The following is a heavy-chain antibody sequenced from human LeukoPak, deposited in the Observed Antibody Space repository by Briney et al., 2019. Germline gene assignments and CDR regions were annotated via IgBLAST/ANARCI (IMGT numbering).Heavy chain of an antibody. CDR2: IYSGGST. Sequence: TGGSLRLSCAASGFTVSSNYMSWVRQAPGKGLEWISVIYSGGSTYYADSVKGRFTISRDNSKNTLSLHMNSLRAEDTAVYYCAKSGYYPYFEYWGLGTLVTVSS. J-gene: IGHJ4*02. D-gene: IGHD3-3*01. CDR3: AKSGYYPYFEY. CDR1: GFTVSSNY. V-gene: IGHV3-66*01.